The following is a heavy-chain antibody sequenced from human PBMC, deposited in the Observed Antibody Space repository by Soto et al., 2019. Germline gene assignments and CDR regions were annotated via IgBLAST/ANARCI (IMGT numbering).Heavy chain of an antibody. J-gene: IGHJ6*03. CDR1: GGSIRTTNYY. Sequence: QLQLQESGPGLVKPSETLSLTCTVSGGSIRTTNYYWGWIRQPPGKGLEWIGNIYYTGSTYYNPSFTCRVTISVDTSKNRFSLDLTSVTAADTAVYYWARSRGDYYASYYVDPWGEGTTVSVSS. V-gene: IGHV4-39*01. CDR2: IYYTGST. CDR3: ARSRGDYYASYYVDP.